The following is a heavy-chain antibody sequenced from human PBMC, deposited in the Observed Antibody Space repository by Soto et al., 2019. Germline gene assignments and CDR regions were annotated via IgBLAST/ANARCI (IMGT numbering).Heavy chain of an antibody. CDR3: ARRALGGDETAYYYYGMDV. Sequence: PSETLSLTCTVSGGSISSSSYYWGWIRQPPGKGLEWIGSIYYSGSTYYNPSLKSRVTISVDTSKNQFSLKLSSVTAADTAVYYCARRALGGDETAYYYYGMDVWGQGTTVTVSS. J-gene: IGHJ6*02. D-gene: IGHD3-10*01. CDR2: IYYSGST. CDR1: GGSISSSSYY. V-gene: IGHV4-39*01.